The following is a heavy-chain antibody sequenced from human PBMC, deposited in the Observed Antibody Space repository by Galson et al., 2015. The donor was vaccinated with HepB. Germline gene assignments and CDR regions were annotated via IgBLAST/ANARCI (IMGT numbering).Heavy chain of an antibody. V-gene: IGHV3-9*01. CDR2: ISWNSGSI. J-gene: IGHJ6*02. D-gene: IGHD4-17*01. CDR1: GFTFDDYA. CDR3: AKDMSSTVTTGYRYYYYGMDV. Sequence: SLRLSCAASGFTFDDYAMHWVRQAPGKGLEWVSGISWNSGSIGYADSVKGRFTISRDNAKNSLYLQMNSLRAEDTALYYCAKDMSSTVTTGYRYYYYGMDVWGQGTTVTVSS.